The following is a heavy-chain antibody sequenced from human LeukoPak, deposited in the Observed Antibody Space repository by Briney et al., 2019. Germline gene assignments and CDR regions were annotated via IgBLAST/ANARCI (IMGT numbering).Heavy chain of an antibody. Sequence: ASVKDSCKASGYTFTSYGISWVRQAPGRGLEWMGWISAYNGNTNYAQKLQGRVTMTTDTSTSTAYMELRSLRSDDTAVYYCARYYDSSGPPDYWGQGTLVTVSS. CDR2: ISAYNGNT. D-gene: IGHD3-22*01. CDR1: GYTFTSYG. V-gene: IGHV1-18*01. CDR3: ARYYDSSGPPDY. J-gene: IGHJ4*02.